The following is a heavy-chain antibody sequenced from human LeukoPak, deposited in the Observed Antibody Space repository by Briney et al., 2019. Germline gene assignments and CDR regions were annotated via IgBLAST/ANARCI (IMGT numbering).Heavy chain of an antibody. CDR1: GGSISSYY. J-gene: IGHJ5*01. Sequence: PSATLSLTCTVSGGSISSYYWSWIRQPPGKGLEWIGYIYYSGSTNYNPSLKSRVTISVDTSKNQFSLKLSSVTAADTAVYYCAREGTTGTNLNWFDSWGQGTLVTVSS. V-gene: IGHV4-59*01. CDR2: IYYSGST. D-gene: IGHD1-1*01. CDR3: AREGTTGTNLNWFDS.